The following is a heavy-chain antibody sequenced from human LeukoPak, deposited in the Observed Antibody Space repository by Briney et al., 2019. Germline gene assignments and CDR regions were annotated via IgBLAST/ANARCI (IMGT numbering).Heavy chain of an antibody. D-gene: IGHD2-2*01. CDR3: ATYCSSTSCYPPGGDYYYYYGMDV. Sequence: SVKVSCKASGGTFSSYAISWVRQAPGQGLEWMGGIIPILGTANYAQKFQGRVTITADESTSTAYMELSSLRSEDTAVYYCATYCSSTSCYPPGGDYYYYYGMDVWGQGTTVTVSS. J-gene: IGHJ6*02. CDR2: IIPILGTA. V-gene: IGHV1-69*13. CDR1: GGTFSSYA.